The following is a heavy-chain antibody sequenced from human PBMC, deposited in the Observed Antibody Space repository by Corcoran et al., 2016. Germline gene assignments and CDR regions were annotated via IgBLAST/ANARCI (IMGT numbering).Heavy chain of an antibody. J-gene: IGHJ4*02. V-gene: IGHV4-34*01. CDR2: INHSGST. CDR3: ARGRNADIVVVPAAKTPYFDY. CDR1: GGSFSGYY. Sequence: QVQLQQWGAGLLKPSETLSLTCAVYGGSFSGYYWSWIRQPPGKGLEWIGEINHSGSTNYNPSLKSRVTISVDTSKNQFSLKLGSVTAADTAVYYCARGRNADIVVVPAAKTPYFDYWGQGTLVTVSS. D-gene: IGHD2-2*01.